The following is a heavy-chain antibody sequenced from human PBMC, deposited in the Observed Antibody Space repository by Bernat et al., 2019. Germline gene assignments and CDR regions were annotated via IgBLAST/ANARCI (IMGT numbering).Heavy chain of an antibody. CDR3: ARGCGSSSWYPFGYYYGMDV. CDR2: IYSGGST. Sequence: EVQLVESGGGLVQPGGSLRLSCAASGFTVSSNYMSWVRQAPGKGLEWVSVIYSGGSTYYADSVKGRFTISRHNSKNTLYLQMNSLRAEDTAVYYCARGCGSSSWYPFGYYYGMDVWGQGTTVTVSS. V-gene: IGHV3-53*04. D-gene: IGHD6-13*01. CDR1: GFTVSSNY. J-gene: IGHJ6*02.